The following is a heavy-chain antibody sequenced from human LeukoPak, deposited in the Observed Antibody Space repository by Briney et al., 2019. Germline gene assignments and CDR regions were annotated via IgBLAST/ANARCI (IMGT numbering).Heavy chain of an antibody. Sequence: SVKVSCKASGGTFSNYAISWVRQAPGQGLEWMGGIIPIFGTANYAQKFQGRVTITADESTSTAYMELSSLRSEDTAVYYCARGALITVFGVVPQSYFDYWGQGTLVTVSS. J-gene: IGHJ4*02. CDR1: GGTFSNYA. CDR3: ARGALITVFGVVPQSYFDY. V-gene: IGHV1-69*13. CDR2: IIPIFGTA. D-gene: IGHD3-3*01.